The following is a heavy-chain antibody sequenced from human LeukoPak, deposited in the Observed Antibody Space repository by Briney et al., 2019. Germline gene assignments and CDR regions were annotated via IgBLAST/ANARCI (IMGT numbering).Heavy chain of an antibody. D-gene: IGHD5-18*01. Sequence: ASVKVSCKASGYTFSSYGISWVRQAPGQGLEWMGWISAYNGNTNYAQKLQGRVTMTTDTSTSTAYMELRRLRSDDTAVYYCARDPGYSYGNGLDYWGQGTLVTASS. J-gene: IGHJ4*02. CDR1: GYTFSSYG. V-gene: IGHV1-18*01. CDR2: ISAYNGNT. CDR3: ARDPGYSYGNGLDY.